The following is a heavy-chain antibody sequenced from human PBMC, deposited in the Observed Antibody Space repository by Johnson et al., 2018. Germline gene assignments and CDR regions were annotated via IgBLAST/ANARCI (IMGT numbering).Heavy chain of an antibody. V-gene: IGHV3-21*04. J-gene: IGHJ3*02. CDR3: AKGSGAFDS. CDR2: IRSSSSYI. CDR1: GFTFSSYS. Sequence: VQLQESGGGLVKPGGSLRLSCAASGFTFSSYSMNWVRQAPGKGLEWVSSIRSSSSYIYYADSVKGRFTISRDNAKNPLYLQMNSLRAEDTAVYYCAKGSGAFDSWGQGKRCTVSS.